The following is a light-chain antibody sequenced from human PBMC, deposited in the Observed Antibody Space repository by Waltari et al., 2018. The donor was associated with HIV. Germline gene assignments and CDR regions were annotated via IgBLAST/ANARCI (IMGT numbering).Light chain of an antibody. Sequence: SYELTQPSSVSVSPGQTARITCAGDVLAKKYARWFQQKPGQAPVRVSDKDSGRPSGIPDRVSGSSSWTTFTLTIGGAQGENEADYYCYSAADNKGVFGGGTKLTVL. CDR3: YSAADNKGV. J-gene: IGLJ3*02. V-gene: IGLV3-27*01. CDR2: KDS. CDR1: VLAKKY.